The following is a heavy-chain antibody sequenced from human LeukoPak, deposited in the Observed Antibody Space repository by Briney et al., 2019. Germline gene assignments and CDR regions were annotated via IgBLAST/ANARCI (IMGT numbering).Heavy chain of an antibody. CDR1: GYTFTTYG. J-gene: IGHJ5*02. Sequence: ASVKVSCKASGYTFTTYGIIWVRQAPGQGLEWMGWISTYNGNTNYPQNLQGRVTMTTDTSTSTAYMELRSLRSEDTAVYYCARGGHLRYGDTQNWFDPWGQGTLVTVSS. V-gene: IGHV1-18*01. CDR3: ARGGHLRYGDTQNWFDP. D-gene: IGHD4-17*01. CDR2: ISTYNGNT.